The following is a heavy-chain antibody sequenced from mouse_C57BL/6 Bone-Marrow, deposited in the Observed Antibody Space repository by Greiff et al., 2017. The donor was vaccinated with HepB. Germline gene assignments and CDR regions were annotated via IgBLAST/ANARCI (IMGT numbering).Heavy chain of an antibody. Sequence: DVKLVESGGGLVKPGGSLKLSCAASGFTFSDYGMHWVRQAPEKGLEWVAYISSGSSTIYYADTVKGRFTISRDNAKNTLFLQMTSLRSEDTAMYYCARPPTTTARYFDVWGTGTTVTVSS. CDR1: GFTFSDYG. CDR3: ARPPTTTARYFDV. D-gene: IGHD1-2*01. J-gene: IGHJ1*03. V-gene: IGHV5-17*01. CDR2: ISSGSSTI.